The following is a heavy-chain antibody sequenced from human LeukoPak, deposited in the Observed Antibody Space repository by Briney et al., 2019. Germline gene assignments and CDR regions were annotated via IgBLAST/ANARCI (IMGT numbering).Heavy chain of an antibody. Sequence: AGGSLRLSCAASGFTFSSYAMSWVRQAPGKGLEWVSAISGSGGSTYYADSVKGRFTISRDNSKNTLYLQMNSLRAEDTAVYYCAKETFYTYYDSSGYYYPGAFDIWGQGTMVTVSS. D-gene: IGHD3-22*01. J-gene: IGHJ3*02. CDR1: GFTFSSYA. CDR2: ISGSGGST. CDR3: AKETFYTYYDSSGYYYPGAFDI. V-gene: IGHV3-23*01.